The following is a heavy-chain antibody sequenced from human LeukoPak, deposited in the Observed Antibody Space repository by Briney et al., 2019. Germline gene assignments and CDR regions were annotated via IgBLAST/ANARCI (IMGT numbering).Heavy chain of an antibody. Sequence: GGSLRLSCAASGFTVSSNYMSWVRQAPGKGLEWVSVIYSGGSTYYADSVKGRFTISRDNSKNTLYLQMNSLRAEDTAVYYCARAFGGYYGDYYFDYWGQGTLVTVSS. J-gene: IGHJ4*02. CDR1: GFTVSSNY. CDR3: ARAFGGYYGDYYFDY. CDR2: IYSGGST. D-gene: IGHD4-17*01. V-gene: IGHV3-53*01.